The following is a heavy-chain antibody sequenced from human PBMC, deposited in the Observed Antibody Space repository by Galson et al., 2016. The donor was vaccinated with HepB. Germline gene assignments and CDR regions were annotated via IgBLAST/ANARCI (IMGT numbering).Heavy chain of an antibody. CDR1: GFSLSTGGVG. Sequence: PALVKPTQTLTLTCTFSGFSLSTGGVGVGWIRQPPGKALEWLALIYWDDDKRYTPSLRKRLTITKGTSKNQVVLTMTKMDPVDTATYFCALRRTDGYRRYFDYWGQGTLVTVSS. J-gene: IGHJ4*02. V-gene: IGHV2-5*02. D-gene: IGHD5-24*01. CDR3: ALRRTDGYRRYFDY. CDR2: IYWDDDK.